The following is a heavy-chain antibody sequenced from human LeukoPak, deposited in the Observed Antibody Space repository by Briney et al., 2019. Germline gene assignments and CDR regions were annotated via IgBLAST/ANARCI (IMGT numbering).Heavy chain of an antibody. CDR2: IGYDGSKM. J-gene: IGHJ3*02. V-gene: IGHV3-30*02. Sequence: GGSLRLSCAASGFTFSSYGMHWVRQAPGKGLEWVAFIGYDGSKMYYVDSVKGRFTISRDNSENTLYLQMNSLRAEDTAVYYCARASGQLERRGSAFDIWGQGTMVTVSS. CDR3: ARASGQLERRGSAFDI. CDR1: GFTFSSYG. D-gene: IGHD1-1*01.